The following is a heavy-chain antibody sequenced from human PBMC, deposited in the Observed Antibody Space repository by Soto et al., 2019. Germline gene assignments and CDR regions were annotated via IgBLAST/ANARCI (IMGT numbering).Heavy chain of an antibody. CDR2: IVPMNGSP. CDR1: GGMFYSSA. Sequence: QVQLVQSGAEVKKPGSSVRVSCKASGGMFYSSAINWVRQAPGQGLEWMGGIVPMNGSPKYAQEFLGRVTISADASATTAYMDLSGLKSEDTAIYYCARDTYDTTGYPLDYWGQGTLVTVSS. CDR3: ARDTYDTTGYPLDY. V-gene: IGHV1-69*01. J-gene: IGHJ4*02. D-gene: IGHD3-22*01.